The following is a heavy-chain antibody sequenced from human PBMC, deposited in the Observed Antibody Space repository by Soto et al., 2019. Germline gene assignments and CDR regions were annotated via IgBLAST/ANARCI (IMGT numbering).Heavy chain of an antibody. J-gene: IGHJ6*03. CDR1: GFTFSSYS. V-gene: IGHV3-48*01. D-gene: IGHD3-3*01. Sequence: GGSRRLSCAASGFTFSSYSMNWVRQAPGKGLEWVSYISSGSSTMYYADSVKGRFTISRDNAKNSLYLQMNSLRAEDTAVYYCARDQVGSGSYPYYYYMDVWGKGTTVTVSS. CDR2: ISSGSSTM. CDR3: ARDQVGSGSYPYYYYMDV.